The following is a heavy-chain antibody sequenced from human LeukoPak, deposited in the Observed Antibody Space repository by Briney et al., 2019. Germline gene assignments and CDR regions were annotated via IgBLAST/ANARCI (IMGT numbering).Heavy chain of an antibody. J-gene: IGHJ3*02. CDR3: ARAVVANDAFDI. Sequence: PSETLSLTCTVPGGSISSYNWSWIRQTAGKGLEWIGRIYTSGSTNYNPSLKGRVTMSVDTSKNQFSLKLSSVTAADTAVYYCARAVVANDAFDIWGQGTMVTVSS. CDR1: GGSISSYN. CDR2: IYTSGST. D-gene: IGHD2-15*01. V-gene: IGHV4-4*07.